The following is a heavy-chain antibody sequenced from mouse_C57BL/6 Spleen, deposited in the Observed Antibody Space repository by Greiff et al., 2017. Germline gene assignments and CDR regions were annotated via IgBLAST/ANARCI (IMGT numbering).Heavy chain of an antibody. CDR2: IDPSDSYT. D-gene: IGHD2-1*01. CDR1: GYTFTSYW. Sequence: QQSCKASGYTFTSYWMQWVKQRPGQGLEWIGEIDPSDSYTNYNQKFMGKATLTVDTSSSTAYMQLSSLTSEDSAVYYCARYGNYEGYWGQGTTLTVSS. V-gene: IGHV1-50*01. J-gene: IGHJ2*01. CDR3: ARYGNYEGY.